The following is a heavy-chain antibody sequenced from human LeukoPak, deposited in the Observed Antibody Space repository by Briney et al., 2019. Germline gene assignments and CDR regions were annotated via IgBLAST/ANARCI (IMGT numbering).Heavy chain of an antibody. CDR3: ARHSEDYDILTGYQPFDY. Sequence: SETLSLTCTVSGGSISSYYWSWIRQPPGKGLEWIGYIYYSGSTNYNPSLKSRVTISVDTSKNQFSLKLSSVTAADTAVYYCARHSEDYDILTGYQPFDYWGQGTLVTVSS. V-gene: IGHV4-59*08. J-gene: IGHJ4*02. CDR2: IYYSGST. D-gene: IGHD3-9*01. CDR1: GGSISSYY.